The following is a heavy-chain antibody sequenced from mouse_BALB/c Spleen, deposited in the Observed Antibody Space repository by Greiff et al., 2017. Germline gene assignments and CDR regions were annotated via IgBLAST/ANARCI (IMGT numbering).Heavy chain of an antibody. J-gene: IGHJ4*01. CDR3: ARDEKRSRMDY. CDR2: ISSGGSYT. V-gene: IGHV5-6-4*01. CDR1: GFTFSSYT. Sequence: EVKLVESGGGLVKPGGSLKLSCAASGFTFSSYTMSWVRQTPEKRLEWVATISSGGSYTYYPDCVKGRFIISRDNAKNNLYLQMSSLKSEDTAIYYCARDEKRSRMDYWGQGTSVTVSS. D-gene: IGHD1-1*01.